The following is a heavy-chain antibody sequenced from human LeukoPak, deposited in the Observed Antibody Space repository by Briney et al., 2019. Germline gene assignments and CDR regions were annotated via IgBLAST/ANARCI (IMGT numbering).Heavy chain of an antibody. V-gene: IGHV4-59*01. J-gene: IGHJ4*02. CDR1: GGSISSYY. CDR3: ARVYAHYSSNHFDY. D-gene: IGHD6-13*01. Sequence: PSETLSLTCTLSGGSISSYYWSWIRQPPGKGLEWIGYIYYSGSTNYNPSLKSRVTISVDTSKNQFSLKLSSVTAADTAVYYCARVYAHYSSNHFDYWGQGTLVTVSS. CDR2: IYYSGST.